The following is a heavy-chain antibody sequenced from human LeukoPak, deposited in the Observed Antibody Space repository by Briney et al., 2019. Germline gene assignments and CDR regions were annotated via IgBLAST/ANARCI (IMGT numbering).Heavy chain of an antibody. Sequence: ASVSVSCKASGYTFTSYYMHWVRQAPGQGLEWMGKINPSGNGTFYAQKFQGRVTMTRDTSISTAYMELSRLRSDDTAVYYCATLSPPLVPVDYWGQGTLVTVSS. CDR1: GYTFTSYY. D-gene: IGHD6-6*01. J-gene: IGHJ4*02. CDR3: ATLSPPLVPVDY. V-gene: IGHV1-2*02. CDR2: INPSGNGT.